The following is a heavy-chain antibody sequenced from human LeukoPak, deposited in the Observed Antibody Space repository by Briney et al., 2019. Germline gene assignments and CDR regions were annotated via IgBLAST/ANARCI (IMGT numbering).Heavy chain of an antibody. J-gene: IGHJ2*01. CDR3: ASSYYYDSSGYPDWYFDL. D-gene: IGHD3-22*01. Sequence: ASVKVSCKASGGTFSSYAISWVRQAPGQGLEWMGGIIPIFGTANYAQKFQGRVTITADESTSTAYMELSSLRSEDTAVYYCASSYYYDSSGYPDWYFDLWGRGTLVTVSS. V-gene: IGHV1-69*13. CDR2: IIPIFGTA. CDR1: GGTFSSYA.